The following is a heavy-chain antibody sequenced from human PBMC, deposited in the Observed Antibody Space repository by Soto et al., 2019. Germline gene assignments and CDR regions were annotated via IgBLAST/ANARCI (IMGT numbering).Heavy chain of an antibody. CDR1: GYTFTSYG. J-gene: IGHJ6*02. CDR3: ARPLATTVTTHGMDV. Sequence: ASVKVSCKASGYTFTSYGISWVRQAPGQGLEWMGWISAYNGNTNYADSVKGRFTISRDNSKNTLYLQMNSLRAEDTAVYYCARPLATTVTTHGMDVWGQGTTVTVS. D-gene: IGHD4-17*01. V-gene: IGHV1-18*01. CDR2: ISAYNGNT.